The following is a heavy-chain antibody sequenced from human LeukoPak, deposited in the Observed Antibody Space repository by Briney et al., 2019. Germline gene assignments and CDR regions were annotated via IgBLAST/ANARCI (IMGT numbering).Heavy chain of an antibody. V-gene: IGHV3-21*01. CDR2: ISSSSTYI. J-gene: IGHJ3*02. CDR1: GFTFSSYS. Sequence: GGSLRLSCAASGFTFSSYSMNWVRQAPGKGLEWVSSISSSSTYIYYADSLKGRFTISRDNSKNSLSLQMNSLRAEDTAVYYCARDTHCSSTSCYNAFDIWGQGTMVTVSS. CDR3: ARDTHCSSTSCYNAFDI. D-gene: IGHD2-2*02.